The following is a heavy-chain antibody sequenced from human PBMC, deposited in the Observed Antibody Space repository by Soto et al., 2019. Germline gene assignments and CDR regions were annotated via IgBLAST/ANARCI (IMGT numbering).Heavy chain of an antibody. D-gene: IGHD3-22*01. CDR1: GFTFSSYA. CDR2: ISGSGGST. J-gene: IGHJ4*02. CDR3: AKDPFNDSSGYYFPSFDY. V-gene: IGHV3-23*01. Sequence: EVQLLESGGGVVQPGGSLRLSCAASGFTFSSYAMSWVRQAPGKGLEWVSAISGSGGSTYYADSVKGRFTISRDNSKNTLYLQMNSLRAEDTAVYYCAKDPFNDSSGYYFPSFDYWGQGTLVTVSS.